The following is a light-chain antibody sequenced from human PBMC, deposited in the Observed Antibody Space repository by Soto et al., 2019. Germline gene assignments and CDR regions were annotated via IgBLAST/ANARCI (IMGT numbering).Light chain of an antibody. CDR1: QTVSSSY. J-gene: IGKJ2*01. CDR2: GAS. V-gene: IGKV3-20*01. Sequence: IVLMQSPGTLSLSPGERATLSCRASQTVSSSYLTWYQHKPGQAPRLLIYGASNRATGIPDRFSGSGSGTDFTLTINRLETEDFAVYYCQQYGSSQPMYTFGQGTRLEIK. CDR3: QQYGSSQPMYT.